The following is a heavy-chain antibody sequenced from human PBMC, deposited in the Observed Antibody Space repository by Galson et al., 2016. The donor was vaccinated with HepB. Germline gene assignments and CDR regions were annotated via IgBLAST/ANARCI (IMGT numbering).Heavy chain of an antibody. Sequence: SLRLSCAASGFTFSSYAMHWVRPAPGKGLEWVSLVSHDERNEYYADSVKGRFTISKDNSKNTLYLQMHSLGAEDTAVYYCARAGSSLTAYYNWSQGTLVTFSS. J-gene: IGHJ4*02. CDR1: GFTFSSYA. D-gene: IGHD3-9*01. CDR3: ARAGSSLTAYYN. V-gene: IGHV3-30*04. CDR2: VSHDERNE.